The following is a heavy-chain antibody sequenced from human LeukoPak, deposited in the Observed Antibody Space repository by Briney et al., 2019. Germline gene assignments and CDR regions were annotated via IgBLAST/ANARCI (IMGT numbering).Heavy chain of an antibody. V-gene: IGHV4-59*01. CDR2: IYYSGST. CDR1: GGSISSYY. CDR3: ARDSRYYDSSGHLRYYYGMDV. J-gene: IGHJ6*02. D-gene: IGHD3-22*01. Sequence: SETLSLTCIVSGGSISSYYWSWIRQPPGKGLEWIGYIYYSGSTNYNPSLKSRVTISVDTSKNQFSLKLSSVTAADTAVYYCARDSRYYDSSGHLRYYYGMDVWGQGTTVTVSS.